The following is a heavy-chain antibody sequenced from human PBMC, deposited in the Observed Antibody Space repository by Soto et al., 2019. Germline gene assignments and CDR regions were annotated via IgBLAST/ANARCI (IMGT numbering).Heavy chain of an antibody. J-gene: IGHJ4*02. CDR1: GFTFSSYA. V-gene: IGHV3-23*01. D-gene: IGHD3-22*01. CDR2: ISGSGGST. CDR3: AKGDTYYYDSSADYFDY. Sequence: GGSLRLSCAAFGFTFSSYAMSWVRQAPGKGLEWVSAISGSGGSTYYADSVKGRFTISRDNSKNTLYLQMNSLRAEDTAVYYCAKGDTYYYDSSADYFDYWGQGTLVTVSS.